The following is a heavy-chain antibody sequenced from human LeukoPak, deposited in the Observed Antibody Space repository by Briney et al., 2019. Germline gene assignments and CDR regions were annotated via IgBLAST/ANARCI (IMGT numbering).Heavy chain of an antibody. CDR2: ISGSGGST. Sequence: GGSLRLSCAASGFTFSSYAMCWVRQAPGKGLEWVSAISGSGGSTYYADSVKGRFTISRDNSKNTLYLQMNSLRAEDTAVYYCAKDWAKTYYDFWSGYYVFDYWGQGTLVTVSS. D-gene: IGHD3-3*01. CDR3: AKDWAKTYYDFWSGYYVFDY. J-gene: IGHJ4*02. CDR1: GFTFSSYA. V-gene: IGHV3-23*01.